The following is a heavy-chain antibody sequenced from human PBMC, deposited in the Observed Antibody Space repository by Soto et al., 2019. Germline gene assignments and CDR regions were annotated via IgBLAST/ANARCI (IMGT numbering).Heavy chain of an antibody. CDR3: ARVVRFLEWLYFHY. D-gene: IGHD3-3*01. V-gene: IGHV3-66*01. CDR1: GFTVTSNY. CDR2: IYSGGST. Sequence: GGSLRLSCAASGFTVTSNYMSWVRQAPGKGLEWVSVIYSGGSTYYADSVKGRFTISRDNSKNTLYLQMNSLRAEDTAVYYSARVVRFLEWLYFHYWGQGT. J-gene: IGHJ4*02.